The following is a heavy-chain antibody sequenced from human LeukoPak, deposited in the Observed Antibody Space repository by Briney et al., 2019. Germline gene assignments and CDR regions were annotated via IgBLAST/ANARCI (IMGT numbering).Heavy chain of an antibody. J-gene: IGHJ4*02. Sequence: GGSLRLSCIASGFAFSNYAMSWVSQAPGKGLEWVSGISGSGSSTYYADSVRGRFTISRDISKNTVFLQMKSLRDEDTAVYYCAKGDCNGGSCYPDYWGQGTLVTVSS. D-gene: IGHD2-15*01. V-gene: IGHV3-23*01. CDR2: ISGSGSST. CDR3: AKGDCNGGSCYPDY. CDR1: GFAFSNYA.